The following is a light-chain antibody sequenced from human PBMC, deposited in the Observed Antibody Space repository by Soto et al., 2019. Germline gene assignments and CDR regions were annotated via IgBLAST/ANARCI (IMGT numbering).Light chain of an antibody. CDR1: QTISSW. Sequence: IPITQSPSTLSGSVGDRVTITCRASQTISSWLAWYQQKPGKAPKLLIYDASSLESGVPSRFSGSGSGTEFTLTISSLQPDDFATYYSQQYNSYPWTFGQGTKVDIK. J-gene: IGKJ1*01. CDR3: QQYNSYPWT. V-gene: IGKV1-5*01. CDR2: DAS.